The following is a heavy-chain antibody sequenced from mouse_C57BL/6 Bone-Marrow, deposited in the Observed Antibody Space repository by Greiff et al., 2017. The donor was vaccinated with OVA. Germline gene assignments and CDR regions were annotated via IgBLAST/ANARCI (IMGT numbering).Heavy chain of an antibody. CDR3: AIRYGYEEVYFDY. Sequence: VQLQQPGAELVKPGASVKVSYKASGYTFTSYWMHWVKQRPGPGLEWIGRIHPSDSDTNYNQKFKGKATLTVDKSSSTAYMQLSSLTSEDSAVYYCAIRYGYEEVYFDYWGQGTTLTVSS. J-gene: IGHJ2*01. V-gene: IGHV1-74*01. CDR1: GYTFTSYW. CDR2: IHPSDSDT. D-gene: IGHD2-2*01.